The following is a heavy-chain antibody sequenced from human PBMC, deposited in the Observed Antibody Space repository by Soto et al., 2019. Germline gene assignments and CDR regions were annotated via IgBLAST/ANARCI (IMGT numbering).Heavy chain of an antibody. D-gene: IGHD1-26*01. Sequence: GGSLRLSCAASGFTFSSYAMHWVRQAPGKGLEWVAVISYDGSNKYYADSVKGRFTISRDNSKNTLYLQMNSLRAEDTAVYYCAGQVGYYYWGQGTLVTVSS. CDR2: ISYDGSNK. CDR1: GFTFSSYA. V-gene: IGHV3-30-3*01. CDR3: AGQVGYYY. J-gene: IGHJ4*02.